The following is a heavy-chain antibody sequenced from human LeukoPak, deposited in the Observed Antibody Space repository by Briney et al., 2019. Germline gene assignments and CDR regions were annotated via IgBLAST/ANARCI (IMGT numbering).Heavy chain of an antibody. CDR2: IYPGDSDT. CDR3: ARHRYCSGGSCYRLDY. V-gene: IGHV5-51*01. J-gene: IGHJ4*02. Sequence: GESLKISCKGSGYSFTSYWIGGVRQMPGKGLEWMGIIYPGDSDTRYSPSFQGQVTISADKSISTAYLQWSSLKASDTAMYYCARHRYCSGGSCYRLDYWGQGTLVTVSS. CDR1: GYSFTSYW. D-gene: IGHD2-15*01.